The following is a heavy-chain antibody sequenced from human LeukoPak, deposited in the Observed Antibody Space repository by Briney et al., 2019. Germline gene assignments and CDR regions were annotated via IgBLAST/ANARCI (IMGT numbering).Heavy chain of an antibody. Sequence: GASVTVSCKASGYTFTSYGISWVRQAPGQGLEWVGWICAYNGNTNYAQKHQGRVTMTTDTSTTTAYMALRSLRSDATAVYYCARVVVGAAAADPWGQGTLVTVSS. CDR2: ICAYNGNT. V-gene: IGHV1-18*01. CDR1: GYTFTSYG. D-gene: IGHD2-15*01. J-gene: IGHJ5*02. CDR3: ARVVVGAAAADP.